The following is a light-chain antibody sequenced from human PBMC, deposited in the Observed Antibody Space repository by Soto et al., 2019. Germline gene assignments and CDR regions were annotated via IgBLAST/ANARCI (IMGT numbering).Light chain of an antibody. CDR1: SSDVGAYNY. Sequence: QSALTQPASVSGSPGQSITISCTGTSSDVGAYNYVSWYQQHPGKAPKLMICDVSNRPSGVSNRFSGSKSGNTASLTISGLQAEDEADYYCSSYTGSSTLVFGTGTKLTVL. J-gene: IGLJ1*01. CDR3: SSYTGSSTLV. V-gene: IGLV2-14*01. CDR2: DVS.